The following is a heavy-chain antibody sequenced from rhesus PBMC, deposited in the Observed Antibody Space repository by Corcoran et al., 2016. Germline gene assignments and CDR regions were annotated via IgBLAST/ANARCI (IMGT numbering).Heavy chain of an antibody. CDR1: GGSISSGYD. CDR3: ARRRIYFDY. J-gene: IGHJ4*01. Sequence: QVQLQESGPGVVKPSETLSLTCAVSGGSISSGYDWSWIRQPPGKGLEWIGDIYGSSGSTNYNPSLKNRVTISKDASKNQFSLKLSSVTAADTAVYYCARRRIYFDYWGQGVLVTVSS. CDR2: IYGSSGST. D-gene: IGHD3-9*01. V-gene: IGHV4-76*01.